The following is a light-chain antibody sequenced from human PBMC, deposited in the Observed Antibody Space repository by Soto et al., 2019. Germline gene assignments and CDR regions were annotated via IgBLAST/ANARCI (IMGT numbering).Light chain of an antibody. J-gene: IGKJ4*01. CDR3: QQRSNWPPLT. V-gene: IGKV3-11*01. CDR2: DAS. CDR1: QSVSSY. Sequence: EIVLTQSPATLSLSPGERATLSCRASQSVSSYLAWYQQKPGQAPRLLIYDASNRATGIPARFSGSGSGTDFTLTISSLEPEYFAVYYCQQRSNWPPLTCGGGTKVEIK.